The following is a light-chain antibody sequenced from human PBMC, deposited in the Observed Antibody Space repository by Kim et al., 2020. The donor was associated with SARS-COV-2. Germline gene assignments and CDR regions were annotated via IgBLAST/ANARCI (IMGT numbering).Light chain of an antibody. V-gene: IGKV1-16*02. CDR3: QQYYDYPIT. CDR1: EGIRKK. CDR2: GAS. J-gene: IGKJ5*01. Sequence: ASVGDTVAITCRASEGIRKKLAWFQQRPGKAPKSLIYGASNLRSGVPSKFSGSGYGTYFTLTIKSLQPEDFAAYACQQYYDYPITFGQGTRLEIK.